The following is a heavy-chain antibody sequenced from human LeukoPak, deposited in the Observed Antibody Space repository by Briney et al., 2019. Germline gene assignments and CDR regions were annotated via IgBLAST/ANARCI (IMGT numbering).Heavy chain of an antibody. CDR1: GGSISSGGYY. J-gene: IGHJ6*02. CDR3: ARGRRGLVLWFGELFPYYYYYGMDV. Sequence: SQTLTLTCTVSGGSISSGGYYWSWIRQHPGKGLEWIGYIYYSGSTYYNPSLKSRVTISVDTSKNQFSLKLSSVTAADTAVYYCARGRRGLVLWFGELFPYYYYYGMDVWGQGTTVTVSS. D-gene: IGHD3-10*01. CDR2: IYYSGST. V-gene: IGHV4-31*03.